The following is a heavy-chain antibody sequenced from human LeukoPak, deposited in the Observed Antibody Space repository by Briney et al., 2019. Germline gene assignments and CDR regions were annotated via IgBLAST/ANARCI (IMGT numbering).Heavy chain of an antibody. CDR3: ARTTMVRGTYYMDV. V-gene: IGHV4-59*12. CDR2: IYYSGYT. CDR1: GGSFSDSS. D-gene: IGHD3-10*01. J-gene: IGHJ6*03. Sequence: SETLSLTCAVSGGSFSDSSWTWIRQPPGKGLEWIGYIYYSGYTNYNPSLKSRVTISVDTSKNQFSLKMRSVTAADTAVYYCARTTMVRGTYYMDVWGKGTTVTISS.